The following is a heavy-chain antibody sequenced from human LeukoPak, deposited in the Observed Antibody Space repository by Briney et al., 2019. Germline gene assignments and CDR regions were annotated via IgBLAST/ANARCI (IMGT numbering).Heavy chain of an antibody. CDR2: IRYDGSNK. D-gene: IGHD3-3*01. J-gene: IGHJ3*02. Sequence: GGSLRLSCAASGFTFSSYGMHWVRQAPGKGLEWVAFIRYDGSNKYYADSVKGRFTISRDNSKNTLYLQMNSLRAEDTAVYYCAGELRFLEWLSPPDAFDIWGQGTMVTVSS. V-gene: IGHV3-30*02. CDR3: AGELRFLEWLSPPDAFDI. CDR1: GFTFSSYG.